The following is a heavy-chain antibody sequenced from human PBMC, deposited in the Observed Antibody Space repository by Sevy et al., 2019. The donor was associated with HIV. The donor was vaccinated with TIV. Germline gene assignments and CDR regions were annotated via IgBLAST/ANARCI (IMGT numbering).Heavy chain of an antibody. CDR3: ARDTKLGMGYYYYYMDV. J-gene: IGHJ6*03. Sequence: SQTLSLTCAISGDSVSSNSAAWNWIRQSPSRGLEWLGRTYYRSKWYNDNAVSVKSRITINPDTSKNQLSLQLNSVTPEDTAVYYFARDTKLGMGYYYYYMDVWGKGTTVTVSS. D-gene: IGHD7-27*01. V-gene: IGHV6-1*01. CDR2: TYYRSKWYN. CDR1: GDSVSSNSAA.